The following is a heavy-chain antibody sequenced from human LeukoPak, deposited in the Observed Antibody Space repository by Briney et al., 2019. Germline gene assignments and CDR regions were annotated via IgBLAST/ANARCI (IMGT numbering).Heavy chain of an antibody. Sequence: GGSLRLSCAASGFTHSSYEMNWVRQAPGKGLEWVSYISSSGSTIYYADSVKGRFTISRDNAKNSLYLQMNSLRAADTAVYYCARPVYSSTTDYWGQGTLVTVSS. CDR2: ISSSGSTI. V-gene: IGHV3-48*03. J-gene: IGHJ4*02. CDR1: GFTHSSYE. CDR3: ARPVYSSTTDY. D-gene: IGHD6-13*01.